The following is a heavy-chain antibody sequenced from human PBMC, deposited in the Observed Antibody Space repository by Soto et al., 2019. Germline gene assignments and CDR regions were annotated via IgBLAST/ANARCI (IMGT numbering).Heavy chain of an antibody. CDR2: ISYDGSNK. V-gene: IGHV3-30*18. CDR1: GFTFSSYG. Sequence: QVQLVESGGGVVQPGRSLRLSCAASGFTFSSYGMHWVRQAPGKGLEWVAVISYDGSNKYYADSVKGRFPISRDNSKNTVYLQMNSLRAEDTAVYYCAKDKRAVVVTAPFDYWGQGTLVTVSS. J-gene: IGHJ4*02. D-gene: IGHD2-21*02. CDR3: AKDKRAVVVTAPFDY.